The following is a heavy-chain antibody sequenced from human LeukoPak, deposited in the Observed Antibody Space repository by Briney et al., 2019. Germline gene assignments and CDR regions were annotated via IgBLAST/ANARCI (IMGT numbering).Heavy chain of an antibody. CDR3: ARDRTGGESCSGGSCYHTDTDY. D-gene: IGHD2-15*01. Sequence: SVKVSCKASGGTFSSYAISWVRQAPGQGLEWMGGIIPIFGTANYAQKFQGRVTITADESTSTAYMELSSLRSEDTAVYYCARDRTGGESCSGGSCYHTDTDYWGQGTLVTVSS. V-gene: IGHV1-69*01. J-gene: IGHJ4*02. CDR1: GGTFSSYA. CDR2: IIPIFGTA.